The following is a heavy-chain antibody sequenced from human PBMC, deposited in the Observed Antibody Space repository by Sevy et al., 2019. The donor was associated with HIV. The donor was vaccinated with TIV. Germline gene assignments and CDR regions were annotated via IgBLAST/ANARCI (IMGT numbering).Heavy chain of an antibody. V-gene: IGHV3-48*01. CDR3: ARSDATSRFGYYYFAMDF. CDR1: GFTFNTYN. D-gene: IGHD3-22*01. J-gene: IGHJ6*02. CDR2: ISYTSTTI. Sequence: GGSLRLSCAVSGFTFNTYNMNWVRQAPGKGLEWVSYISYTSTTIYYADSVRGRFTISRDNAKNTLYLQMNSLRGEDTAVYYCARSDATSRFGYYYFAMDFWGQGTSVTVSS.